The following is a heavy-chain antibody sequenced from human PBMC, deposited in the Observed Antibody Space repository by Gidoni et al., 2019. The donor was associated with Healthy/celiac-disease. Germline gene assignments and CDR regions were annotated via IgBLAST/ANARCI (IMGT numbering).Heavy chain of an antibody. CDR1: GYTFTGYY. V-gene: IGHV1-2*02. CDR2: INPNGGGK. CDR3: ARGPPGGWGIRMGY. J-gene: IGHJ4*02. D-gene: IGHD2-8*02. Sequence: QVQLVQSGAEVKKPGASVKVSCKASGYTFTGYYMHWVRQAPGQGLEWMGWINPNGGGKNYEKNLKGRVPMTRNTSISKANRELSRLRSDDTAVYYCARGPPGGWGIRMGYWGQGTLVTVSS.